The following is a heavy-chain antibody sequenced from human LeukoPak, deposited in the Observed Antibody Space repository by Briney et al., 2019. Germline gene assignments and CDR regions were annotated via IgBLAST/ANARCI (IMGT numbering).Heavy chain of an antibody. CDR3: ARDSTSYYYDSSGYPNWFDP. D-gene: IGHD3-22*01. CDR2: INTNTGNP. V-gene: IGHV7-4-1*02. J-gene: IGHJ5*02. Sequence: ASVKVSCKASGYTFTGYYMHWVRQAPGQGLEWMGWINTNTGNPTYAQGFTGRFVFSLDTSVSTAYLQISSLKAEDTAVYYCARDSTSYYYDSSGYPNWFDPWGQGTLVTVSS. CDR1: GYTFTGYY.